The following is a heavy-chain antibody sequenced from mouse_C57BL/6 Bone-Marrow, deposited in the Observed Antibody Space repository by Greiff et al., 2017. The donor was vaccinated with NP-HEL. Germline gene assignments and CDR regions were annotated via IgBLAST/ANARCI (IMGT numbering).Heavy chain of an antibody. CDR3: ARRGFITTVVARYFDV. V-gene: IGHV1-26*01. CDR1: GYTFTDYY. Sequence: VQLQQSGPELVKPGASVKISCKASGYTFTDYYMNWVKQSHGKSLEWIGDINPNNGGTSYNQEFKGKATLTVDKSSSTAYMELRSLTSEDSAVYYCARRGFITTVVARYFDVWGTGTTVTVSS. CDR2: INPNNGGT. D-gene: IGHD1-1*01. J-gene: IGHJ1*03.